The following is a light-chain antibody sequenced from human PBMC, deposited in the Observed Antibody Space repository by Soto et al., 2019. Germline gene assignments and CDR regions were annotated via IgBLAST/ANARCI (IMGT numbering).Light chain of an antibody. V-gene: IGLV3-21*04. Sequence: SYELTQPPSVSVAPGKTARSTCGGNNIGSKSVHWYQQKPGQAPVLVIYYDSDRPSGIPERFSGSNSGNTPTLTISRVEAGDEADYYCQVWDSSSDHPVVFGGGTKLTVL. CDR2: YDS. CDR3: QVWDSSSDHPVV. CDR1: NIGSKS. J-gene: IGLJ2*01.